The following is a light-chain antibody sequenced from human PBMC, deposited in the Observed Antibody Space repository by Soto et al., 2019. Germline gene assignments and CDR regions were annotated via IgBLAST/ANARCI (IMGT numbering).Light chain of an antibody. CDR2: AAS. CDR3: QQSYPIPYT. J-gene: IGKJ2*01. Sequence: DLQMTQSPSSLPASVADRVTLTCRASQSIGTYLNWDQQKPGKAPKLLIYAASSLQSEVPSRLRGSGSGTDFTLTISSLQPEDFATYYCQQSYPIPYTFGQGTKLEIK. V-gene: IGKV1-39*01. CDR1: QSIGTY.